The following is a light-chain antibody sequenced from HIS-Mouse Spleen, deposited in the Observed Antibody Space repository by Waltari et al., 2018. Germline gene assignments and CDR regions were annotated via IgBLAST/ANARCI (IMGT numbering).Light chain of an antibody. CDR1: SLRRYY. Sequence: SSQLTQDPAVSVALGPTVRITCQGDSLRRYYASWYQQKPGQAPVLVIHGKNNRPSGIPDRFSGSSSGNTASLTITGAQAEDEADYYCNSRDSSGNHVVFGGGTKLTVL. CDR3: NSRDSSGNHVV. J-gene: IGLJ2*01. CDR2: GKN. V-gene: IGLV3-19*01.